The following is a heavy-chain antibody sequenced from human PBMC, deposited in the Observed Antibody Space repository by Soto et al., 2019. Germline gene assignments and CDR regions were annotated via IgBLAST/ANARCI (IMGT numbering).Heavy chain of an antibody. CDR3: AKQPPPGYSSGWYYFDY. Sequence: GGSLRLSCAASGFTFSSYAMSWVRQAPGKGLEWVSAISGSGGSTYYADSVKGRFTISRGNSKNTLYLQMNSLRAEDTAVYYCAKQPPPGYSSGWYYFDYWGQGTLVTVSS. D-gene: IGHD6-19*01. V-gene: IGHV3-23*01. J-gene: IGHJ4*02. CDR1: GFTFSSYA. CDR2: ISGSGGST.